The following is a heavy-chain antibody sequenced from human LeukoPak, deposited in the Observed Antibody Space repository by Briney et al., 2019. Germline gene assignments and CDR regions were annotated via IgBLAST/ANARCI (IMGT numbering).Heavy chain of an antibody. D-gene: IGHD6-13*01. Sequence: TCAVSGGSISYSGYAWSWIRQPPXKGREGIGYIYHSGSAYYNPSLKSRVTISVDRSKNQFSLKLSSVTAADTAVYYCARVSIAAAGPFDYWGLGTLVTVSS. CDR3: ARVSIAAAGPFDY. V-gene: IGHV4-30-2*01. CDR1: GGSISYSGYA. CDR2: IYHSGSA. J-gene: IGHJ4*02.